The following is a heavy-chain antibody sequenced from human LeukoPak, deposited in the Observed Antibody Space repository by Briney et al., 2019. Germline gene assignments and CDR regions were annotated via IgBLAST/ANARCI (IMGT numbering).Heavy chain of an antibody. CDR1: GFTFSSYA. V-gene: IGHV3-30-3*01. D-gene: IGHD6-6*01. Sequence: GGSLRLSCAASGFTFSSYAMHWVRQAPGKGLEWVAVISYDGSNKYYADSVKGRFTISRDNSKNTLYLQMNSLRAEDTAVYYCARPKEYSSRNDAFDIWGQGTMVTVSS. J-gene: IGHJ3*02. CDR3: ARPKEYSSRNDAFDI. CDR2: ISYDGSNK.